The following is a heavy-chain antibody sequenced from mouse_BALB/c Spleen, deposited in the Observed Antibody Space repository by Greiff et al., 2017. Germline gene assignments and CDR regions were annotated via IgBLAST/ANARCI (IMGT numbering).Heavy chain of an antibody. J-gene: IGHJ4*01. CDR1: GYTFSSYW. Sequence: VQLVESGAELMKPGASVKISCKATGYTFSSYWIEWVKQRPGHGLEWIGEILPGSGSTNYTEKFKGKATFTADTSSNTAYMQLSSLTSEDSAVYYCARRGNYAMDYWGQGTSVTVSS. CDR2: ILPGSGST. CDR3: ARRGNYAMDY. V-gene: IGHV1-9*01.